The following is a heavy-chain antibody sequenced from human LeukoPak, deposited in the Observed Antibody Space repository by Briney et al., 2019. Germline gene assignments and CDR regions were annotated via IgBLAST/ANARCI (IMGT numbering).Heavy chain of an antibody. CDR1: GFTFSSHW. V-gene: IGHV3-74*01. D-gene: IGHD2-21*02. J-gene: IGHJ5*02. CDR3: ARERLSYCGGDCP. CDR2: IKYDASST. Sequence: GGSLRLSCADSGFTFSSHWMHWVRQAPGKGLVWVSRIKYDASSTSYADSVKGRFTISRDNARNTVYLQMSNLGAEDTAVYYCARERLSYCGGDCPWGQGTLVTVSS.